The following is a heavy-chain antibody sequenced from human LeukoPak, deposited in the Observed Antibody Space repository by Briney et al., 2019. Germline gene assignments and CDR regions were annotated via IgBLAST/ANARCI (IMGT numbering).Heavy chain of an antibody. Sequence: PGGSLRLSCAASGFTFSSYWMSWVRQAPGKGLEWVSSISSSSSYIYYADSVKGRFTISRDNAKNSLYLQMNSLRAEDTAVYYCARGHYDFWSGYPVRPLDYWGQGTLVTVSS. CDR1: GFTFSSYW. CDR3: ARGHYDFWSGYPVRPLDY. CDR2: ISSSSSYI. D-gene: IGHD3-3*01. V-gene: IGHV3-21*01. J-gene: IGHJ4*02.